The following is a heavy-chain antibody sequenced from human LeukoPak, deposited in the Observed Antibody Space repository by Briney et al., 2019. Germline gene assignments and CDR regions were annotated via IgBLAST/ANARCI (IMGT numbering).Heavy chain of an antibody. D-gene: IGHD3-16*01. CDR2: IYHSGST. CDR1: GYSLSSGYY. CDR3: ASLGITALDY. Sequence: PSETLSLTCAVSGYSLSSGYYWGWIRQPPGKGLEWIGSIYHSGSTYYNPSLKSRVTISVDTSKNQFSLKLSSVTAADTAVYYCASLGITALDYWGQGTLVTVSS. V-gene: IGHV4-38-2*01. J-gene: IGHJ4*02.